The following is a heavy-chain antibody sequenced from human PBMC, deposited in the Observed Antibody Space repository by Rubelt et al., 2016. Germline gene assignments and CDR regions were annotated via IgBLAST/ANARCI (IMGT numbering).Heavy chain of an antibody. V-gene: IGHV1-2*02. D-gene: IGHD3-16*02. CDR2: INPNSGGT. CDR3: ARDREITFGGVIPPLYYFDY. Sequence: DRGGWINPNSGGTNYAQKFQGRVTMTTDTSTSTAYMELRSLRSDDTAVYYCARDREITFGGVIPPLYYFDYWGQGTLVTVSS. J-gene: IGHJ4*02.